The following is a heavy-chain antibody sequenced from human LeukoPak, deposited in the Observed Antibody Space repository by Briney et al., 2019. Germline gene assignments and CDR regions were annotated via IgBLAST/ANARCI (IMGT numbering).Heavy chain of an antibody. D-gene: IGHD3-22*01. J-gene: IGHJ4*02. Sequence: GGSLRLSCAASGFTFSSYWTHWVRQAPGKGLEWVSAISGSGGTAYYADSVKGRFTISRDNSKNTLYLQMNSLRAEDTAVYYCAKGSYYYDSSGYHYYFDYWGQGTLVTVSS. V-gene: IGHV3-23*01. CDR1: GFTFSSYW. CDR2: ISGSGGTA. CDR3: AKGSYYYDSSGYHYYFDY.